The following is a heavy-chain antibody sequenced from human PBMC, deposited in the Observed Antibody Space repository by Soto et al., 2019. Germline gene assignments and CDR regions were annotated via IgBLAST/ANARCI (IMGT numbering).Heavy chain of an antibody. CDR1: GFDFSNHA. J-gene: IGHJ4*02. Sequence: QVQLVESGGGVGQPGRSLRLSCAASGFDFSNHAMHWVRQPPGKAPEWLATISFDGGDEFYADSVKGRFTISRDNSKSTLSLHMNSLRAEDTAVYYCVKFCGGYCYNYWGQGTLVTVSS. D-gene: IGHD2-21*02. CDR3: VKFCGGYCYNY. CDR2: ISFDGGDE. V-gene: IGHV3-30-3*02.